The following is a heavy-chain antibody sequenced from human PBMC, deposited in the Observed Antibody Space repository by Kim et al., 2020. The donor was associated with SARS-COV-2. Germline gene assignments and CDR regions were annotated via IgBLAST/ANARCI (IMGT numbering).Heavy chain of an antibody. CDR2: IYSGGST. V-gene: IGHV3-53*04. D-gene: IGHD3-9*01. Sequence: GGSLRLSCAASGFTVSSNYMSWVRQAPGKGLEWVSVIYSGGSTYYADSVKGRFTISRHNSKNTLYLQMNSLRAEDTAVYYCATYNYDILTGYNNGFDPWGQGTLVTVSS. J-gene: IGHJ5*02. CDR1: GFTVSSNY. CDR3: ATYNYDILTGYNNGFDP.